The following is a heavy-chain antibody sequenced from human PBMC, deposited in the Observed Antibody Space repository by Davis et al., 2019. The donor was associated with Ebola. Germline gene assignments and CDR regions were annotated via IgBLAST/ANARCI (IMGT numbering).Heavy chain of an antibody. Sequence: MPSETLSLTCAVYGGSFSGYYWSWIRQPPGKGLEWIGYIYYSGSTDYNPSLKSRVTISVDTSKNQFSLKLSSVTAADTAVYYCARVYCSGGSCYFDYWGQGTLVTVSS. V-gene: IGHV4-59*01. CDR1: GGSFSGYY. CDR3: ARVYCSGGSCYFDY. D-gene: IGHD2-15*01. J-gene: IGHJ4*02. CDR2: IYYSGST.